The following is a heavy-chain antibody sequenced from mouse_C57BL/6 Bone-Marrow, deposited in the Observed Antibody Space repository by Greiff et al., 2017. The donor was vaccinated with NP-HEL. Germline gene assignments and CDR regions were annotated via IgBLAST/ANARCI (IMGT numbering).Heavy chain of an antibody. D-gene: IGHD1-1*01. CDR2: ISNGGGST. CDR3: ASPLGYYGSSYGGFAY. CDR1: GFTFSDYY. J-gene: IGHJ3*01. Sequence: EVQGVESGGGLVQPGGSLKLSCAASGFTFSDYYMYWVRQTPEKRLEWVAYISNGGGSTYYPDTVKGRFTISRDNAKNTLYLQMSRLKSEDTAMYYCASPLGYYGSSYGGFAYWGQGTLVTVSA. V-gene: IGHV5-12*01.